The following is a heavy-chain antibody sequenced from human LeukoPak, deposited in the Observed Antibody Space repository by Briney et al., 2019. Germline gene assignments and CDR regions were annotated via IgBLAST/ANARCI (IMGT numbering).Heavy chain of an antibody. CDR3: ARGGSLMITFGGVIVTGY. CDR1: GFTFSSYS. Sequence: GSLRLSCAASGFTFSSYSMNWVRQAPGKGLEWVSSISSSSSYIYYADSVKGRFTISRDNAKNSLYLQMNSLRAEDTAVYYCARGGSLMITFGGVIVTGYWGQGTLVTVSS. J-gene: IGHJ4*02. CDR2: ISSSSSYI. D-gene: IGHD3-16*02. V-gene: IGHV3-21*01.